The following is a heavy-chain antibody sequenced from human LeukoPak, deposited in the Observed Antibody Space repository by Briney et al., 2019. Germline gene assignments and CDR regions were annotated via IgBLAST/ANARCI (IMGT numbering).Heavy chain of an antibody. CDR1: GGSFSGYY. J-gene: IGHJ4*02. Sequence: SETLSLTCAVYGGSFSGYYWSWLRQPPGKGLEWIGEINHSGSTNYNPSLKSQVTISVDTSKNQFSLKLSSVTAADTAVYYCARGRTNYYDSSGYHLPYFDYWGQGTLVTVSS. V-gene: IGHV4-34*01. CDR2: INHSGST. D-gene: IGHD3-22*01. CDR3: ARGRTNYYDSSGYHLPYFDY.